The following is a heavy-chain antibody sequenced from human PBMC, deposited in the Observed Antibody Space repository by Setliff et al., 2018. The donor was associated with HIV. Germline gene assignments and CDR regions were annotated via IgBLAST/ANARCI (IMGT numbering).Heavy chain of an antibody. CDR3: ASQYCSAGSCYSDY. D-gene: IGHD2-15*01. V-gene: IGHV4-39*01. CDR1: GGSISSSSDY. Sequence: SETLSLTCSVSGGSISSSSDYWVWIRQPPGKGLEWIGSIYYSGSVYYNPSLQSRVTISVDTPSNQFSLKLSSVTAADTALYYCASQYCSAGSCYSDYWGQGTLVTVSS. J-gene: IGHJ4*02. CDR2: IYYSGSV.